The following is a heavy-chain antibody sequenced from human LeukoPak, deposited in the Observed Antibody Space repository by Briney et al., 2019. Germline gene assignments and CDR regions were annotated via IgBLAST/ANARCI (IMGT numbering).Heavy chain of an antibody. CDR3: ARVLTAMAPGYYYGMDV. D-gene: IGHD5-18*01. J-gene: IGHJ6*02. CDR2: IIPIFGTA. Sequence: SVKVSCKASGGTFSSYAFSWVRQAPGQGLEWMGGIIPIFGTANYAQKFQGRVTITADESTSTAYMELSSLRSEDTAVYYCARVLTAMAPGYYYGMDVWGQGTTVTVSS. V-gene: IGHV1-69*13. CDR1: GGTFSSYA.